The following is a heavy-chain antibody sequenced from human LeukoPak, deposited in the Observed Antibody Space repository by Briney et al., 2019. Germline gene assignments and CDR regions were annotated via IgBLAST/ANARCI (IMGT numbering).Heavy chain of an antibody. V-gene: IGHV4-59*08. CDR1: GGSISSYY. J-gene: IGHJ6*03. D-gene: IGHD1-26*01. CDR2: IYYSGST. Sequence: SETLSLTCTVSGGSISSYYWSWIRQPPGKGLEWIGFIYYSGSTNYNPSLKSRVTISVHTSKNQFSLKLSSVTAADTAVYYCARGVGATLRYYYYYMDVWGKGTTVTISS. CDR3: ARGVGATLRYYYYYMDV.